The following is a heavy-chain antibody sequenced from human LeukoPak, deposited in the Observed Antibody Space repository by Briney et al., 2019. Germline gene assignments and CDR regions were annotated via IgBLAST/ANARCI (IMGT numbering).Heavy chain of an antibody. CDR2: IKSKTDGGTT. Sequence: GGSLRLSCAASGFTFSSYSMSWVRQAPGKGLEWVGRIKSKTDGGTTDYAAPVKGRFTISRDDSKNTLYLQMNSLKTEDTAVYYCTTARDDYVWGSYPTPNYWGQGTLVTVSS. J-gene: IGHJ4*02. CDR1: GFTFSSYS. CDR3: TTARDDYVWGSYPTPNY. D-gene: IGHD3-16*02. V-gene: IGHV3-15*01.